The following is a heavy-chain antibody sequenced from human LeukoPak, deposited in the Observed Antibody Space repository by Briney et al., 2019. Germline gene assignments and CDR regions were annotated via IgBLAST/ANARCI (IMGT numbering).Heavy chain of an antibody. J-gene: IGHJ4*02. CDR3: ARLRGAQLRYFDVDY. V-gene: IGHV3-21*01. Sequence: GGSLRLSCAASGFSFSDYEMNWVRQAPGKGLEWVSSISSTSSHIYYADSVKGRFTISRGNAEKSLYLQMNSLRAEDTAVYFCARLRGAQLRYFDVDYWGQGTLVTVSS. D-gene: IGHD3-9*01. CDR1: GFSFSDYE. CDR2: ISSTSSHI.